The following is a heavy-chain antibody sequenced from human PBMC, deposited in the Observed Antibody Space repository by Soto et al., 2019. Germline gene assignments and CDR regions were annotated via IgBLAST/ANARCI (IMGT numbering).Heavy chain of an antibody. CDR2: INAHSGGT. D-gene: IGHD6-6*01. CDR3: AKDLTRQLAYWLDP. V-gene: IGHV1-2*02. CDR1: GFSFTGYY. J-gene: IGHJ5*02. Sequence: ASVKVSCKASGFSFTGYYIHWLRQAPGQGLEWMGWINAHSGGTEYAQKFQGRVTLTRDTSIATAYLTLTSLTSDDTALYYCAKDLTRQLAYWLDPWGQGTQVTVA.